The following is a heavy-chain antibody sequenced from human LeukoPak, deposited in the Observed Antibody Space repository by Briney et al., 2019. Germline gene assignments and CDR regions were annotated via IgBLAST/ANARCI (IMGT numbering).Heavy chain of an antibody. CDR2: INRRTEGR. Sequence: ASVKVSCETSGYTFNDYYLQWMRRAPGQGLESMDIINRRTEGRDNAQKFQGRIAVTRVTPTSTVYIELRSLRSEDTAIYYCVREYHGGYFDSWGQGTMVTVSS. CDR1: GYTFNDYY. J-gene: IGHJ4*02. CDR3: VREYHGGYFDS. D-gene: IGHD2-2*01. V-gene: IGHV1-46*02.